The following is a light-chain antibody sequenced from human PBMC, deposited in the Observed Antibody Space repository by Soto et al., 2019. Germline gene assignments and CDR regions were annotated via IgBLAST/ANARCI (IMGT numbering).Light chain of an antibody. V-gene: IGLV1-44*01. CDR3: ATWDDSLNVV. CDR2: IND. J-gene: IGLJ2*01. Sequence: QSVLTQPPSASGTPGQRVTISCSGSSSNIGDNPVNWYQQVPGAAPKLLIYINDQRPSAVPGRFSGSKSGTSASLAISGLLSEDEADYYCATWDDSLNVVFGGGTKLTVL. CDR1: SSNIGDNP.